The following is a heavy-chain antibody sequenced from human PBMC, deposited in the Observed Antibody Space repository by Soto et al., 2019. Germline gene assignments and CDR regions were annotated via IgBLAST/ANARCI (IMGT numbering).Heavy chain of an antibody. J-gene: IGHJ5*02. Sequence: PSETLSLTCTVSGGSISSYYWSWIRQPPGKGLEWIGYIYYSGSTNYNPPLKSRVTISVDTSKDQFSLKLSSVTAADTAVYYCARVAPPYCGGDCYSGWFDPWGQGTLVTVSS. CDR3: ARVAPPYCGGDCYSGWFDP. D-gene: IGHD2-21*02. CDR1: GGSISSYY. V-gene: IGHV4-59*01. CDR2: IYYSGST.